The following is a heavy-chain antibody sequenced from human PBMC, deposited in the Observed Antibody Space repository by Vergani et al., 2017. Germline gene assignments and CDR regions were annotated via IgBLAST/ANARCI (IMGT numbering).Heavy chain of an antibody. Sequence: QVQLQQWGAGLLKPSETLSLTCAVYGGSFSGYYWSWIRQPPVKGLEWIGEINHSGSTNYNPSLKIRVTISVDTSKNQFSRKLSSVTAADTAVYYCARGDRVGATTGGVDYWGQGTLVTVSS. D-gene: IGHD1-26*01. J-gene: IGHJ4*02. CDR3: ARGDRVGATTGGVDY. CDR2: INHSGST. CDR1: GGSFSGYY. V-gene: IGHV4-34*01.